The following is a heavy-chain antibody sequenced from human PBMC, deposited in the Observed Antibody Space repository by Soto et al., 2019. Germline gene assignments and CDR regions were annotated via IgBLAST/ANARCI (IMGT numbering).Heavy chain of an antibody. CDR2: ISYTGSI. D-gene: IGHD3-3*01. CDR1: GGSISSYY. CDR3: ASRYYDFWSGYYRACDAFDS. J-gene: IGHJ3*02. Sequence: PSETLSLTCTVSGGSISSYYWSWIRQSPEKGLENIGYISYTGSINYNPSLKSRVNVSVDTSKNHFSLKLSSLTAADTAVYYCASRYYDFWSGYYRACDAFDSWGQGTMVT. V-gene: IGHV4-59*08.